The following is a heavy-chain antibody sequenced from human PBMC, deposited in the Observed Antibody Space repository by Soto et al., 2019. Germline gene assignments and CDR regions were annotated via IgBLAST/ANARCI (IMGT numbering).Heavy chain of an antibody. CDR3: ARRGSGSYYDY. CDR1: GFTFSSYA. Sequence: EVQLLESVGGLVQPGGSLRLSCAASGFTFSSYAMRWVCQAPGKGLEWVSAISGSGGSTYYADSVKGRFTISRDNSKNTLYLQMNSRRAEDTAVYYCARRGSGSYYDYWGQGTLVTVSS. V-gene: IGHV3-23*01. D-gene: IGHD1-26*01. CDR2: ISGSGGST. J-gene: IGHJ4*02.